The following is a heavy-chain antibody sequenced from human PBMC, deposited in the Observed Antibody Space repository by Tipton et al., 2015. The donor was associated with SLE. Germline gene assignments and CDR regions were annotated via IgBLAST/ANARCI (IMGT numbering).Heavy chain of an antibody. V-gene: IGHV4-38-2*01. CDR2: ISHSGTT. CDR1: GYSISSGYY. D-gene: IGHD6-13*01. CDR3: ARGLGYSSSWYAESWFDP. Sequence: PGLVKPSETLSLTCGVSGYSISSGYYWDWIRQPPGKGLEWIGSISHSGTTYYNPSLNSRVTISVDTSKNQFSLKLSSVTAADTAVYYCARGLGYSSSWYAESWFDPWGQGTLVTVSS. J-gene: IGHJ5*02.